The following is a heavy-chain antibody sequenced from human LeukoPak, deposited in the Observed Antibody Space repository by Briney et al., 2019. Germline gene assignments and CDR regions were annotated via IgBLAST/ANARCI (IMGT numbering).Heavy chain of an antibody. J-gene: IGHJ4*02. D-gene: IGHD2-21*02. CDR1: GGSFSGYY. CDR3: ARVNTQANIVVVTATTYIDY. V-gene: IGHV4-34*01. Sequence: PSETLSLTCAVYGGSFSGYYWSWIRQPPGKGLEWIGEINHSGSTNYNPSLKSRVTIPVDTSKNQFSLKLSSVTAADTAVYYCARVNTQANIVVVTATTYIDYWGQGTLVTVSS. CDR2: INHSGST.